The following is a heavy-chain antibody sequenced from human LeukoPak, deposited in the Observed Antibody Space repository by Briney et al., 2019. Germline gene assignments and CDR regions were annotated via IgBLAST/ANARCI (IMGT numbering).Heavy chain of an antibody. CDR3: AKGSWNDYYYGMDV. J-gene: IGHJ6*02. CDR2: ISGSGGST. V-gene: IGHV3-23*01. D-gene: IGHD1-1*01. CDR1: GFTFSSSS. Sequence: HPGGSLRLSCTGSGFTFSSSSMNWVRQAPGKGLEWVSAISGSGGSTYYADSVKGRFTISRDNSKNTLYLQMNSLRAEDTAVYYCAKGSWNDYYYGMDVWGQGTTVTVSS.